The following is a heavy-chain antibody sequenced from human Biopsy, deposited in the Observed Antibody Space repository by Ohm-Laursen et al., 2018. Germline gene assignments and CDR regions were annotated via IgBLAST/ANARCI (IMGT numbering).Heavy chain of an antibody. CDR2: IFNSANT. Sequence: SQTLSLTWTVSGGSISSGGSYWSWIRQRPGKGLVWIGNIFNSANTCYNPSLKTLITISGDTSKNQFSLKLNSVTAADTAVYYCARGDYFDSNGYFWFDPWGQGTLVTVSS. CDR3: ARGDYFDSNGYFWFDP. CDR1: GGSISSGGSY. V-gene: IGHV4-31*01. J-gene: IGHJ5*02. D-gene: IGHD3-22*01.